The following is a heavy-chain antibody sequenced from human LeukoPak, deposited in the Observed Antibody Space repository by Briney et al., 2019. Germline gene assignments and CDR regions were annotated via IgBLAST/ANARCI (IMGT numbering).Heavy chain of an antibody. CDR1: GYTLTELS. Sequence: ASVKVSCKVSGYTLTELSMHWVRQAPGKGLEWMGGFDPEDGGTIYAQKFQGRVTMTEDTSTDTAYMELSSLRSEDTAVYYCATVGFYDYGDYLHWFDPWGQGTLVTVSS. CDR2: FDPEDGGT. J-gene: IGHJ5*02. D-gene: IGHD4-17*01. V-gene: IGHV1-24*01. CDR3: ATVGFYDYGDYLHWFDP.